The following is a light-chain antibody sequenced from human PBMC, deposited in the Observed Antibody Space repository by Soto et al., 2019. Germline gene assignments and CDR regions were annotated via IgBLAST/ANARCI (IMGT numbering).Light chain of an antibody. Sequence: QAVVTQPPSASGTPGQKVTISCSGSSSNIGSNAVNWYQQVPGTAPKLLIYSDDQRPSGVPDRFSGSKSGTSASLAISGLQSEDEADYICAAWNDNLNGPSYVFGTGTKVTVL. CDR2: SDD. CDR1: SSNIGSNA. V-gene: IGLV1-44*01. CDR3: AAWNDNLNGPSYV. J-gene: IGLJ1*01.